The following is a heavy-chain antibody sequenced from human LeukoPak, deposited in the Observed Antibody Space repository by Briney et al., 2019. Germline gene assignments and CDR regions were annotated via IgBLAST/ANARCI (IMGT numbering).Heavy chain of an antibody. CDR1: GYTFTGDY. J-gene: IGHJ4*02. Sequence: ASVKVSCKASGYTFTGDYIHWVRQAPGQGLEWMGWINPNSGGTSYVQKVQGRVTMTRDTSISTAYMDLSRLRSDDTGVYYCAREYCSSSSCPFDFWGQGTLVTVSS. CDR2: INPNSGGT. CDR3: AREYCSSSSCPFDF. D-gene: IGHD2-15*01. V-gene: IGHV1-2*02.